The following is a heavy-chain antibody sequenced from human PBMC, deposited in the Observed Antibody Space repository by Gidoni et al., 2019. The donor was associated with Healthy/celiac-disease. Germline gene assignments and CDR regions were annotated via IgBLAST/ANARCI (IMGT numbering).Heavy chain of an antibody. D-gene: IGHD4-17*01. Sequence: QVQLQQWGARLLKPSETLSLTCAVYGGSFSGYYWSWIRQPPGKGLEWIGEINHSGSTNYNPSLKSRVTISVDTSKNQFSLKLSSVTAADTAVYYCARGRKGGDHTLRLYYYYYGMDVWGQGTTVTVSS. V-gene: IGHV4-34*01. CDR1: GGSFSGYY. CDR3: ARGRKGGDHTLRLYYYYYGMDV. J-gene: IGHJ6*02. CDR2: INHSGST.